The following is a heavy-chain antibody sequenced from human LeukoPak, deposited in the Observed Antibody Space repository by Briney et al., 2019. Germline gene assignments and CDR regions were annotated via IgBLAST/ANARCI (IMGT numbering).Heavy chain of an antibody. D-gene: IGHD6-19*01. J-gene: IGHJ6*03. Sequence: ASVKVSCKASGYTFTSYGISWVRQAPGQGLEWMGWISAYNGNTNYAQKLQGRVTMTTDTSTSTAYMELSSLRSEDTAVYYCARAGSLSVAGIYYYYMDVWGKGTTVTVSS. CDR1: GYTFTSYG. V-gene: IGHV1-18*01. CDR3: ARAGSLSVAGIYYYYMDV. CDR2: ISAYNGNT.